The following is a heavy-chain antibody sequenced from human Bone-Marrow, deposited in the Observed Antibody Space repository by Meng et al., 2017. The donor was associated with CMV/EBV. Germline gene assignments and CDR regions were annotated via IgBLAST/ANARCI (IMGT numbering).Heavy chain of an antibody. CDR3: ARVVGLCSGGSCYSLYFDY. CDR2: ISAYNGNT. Sequence: ASVKVSCKASGYTFTSYGISWVRQAPGQGLEWMGWISAYNGNTNYAQKLQGRVTMTTDTSTSTAYMELRSLRSDDTAVYYCARVVGLCSGGSCYSLYFDYWGQGTLVTVS. D-gene: IGHD2-15*01. CDR1: GYTFTSYG. J-gene: IGHJ4*02. V-gene: IGHV1-18*01.